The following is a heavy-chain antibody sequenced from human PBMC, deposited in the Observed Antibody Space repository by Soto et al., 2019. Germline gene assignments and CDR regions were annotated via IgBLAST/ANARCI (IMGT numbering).Heavy chain of an antibody. CDR2: ISGSDGST. Sequence: EVQLLESGGGLVQPGGSLRLSCAASGFTFSSYAMNWVRQAPGKGLAWVSVISGSDGSTYYADSVKGRFTISRDNSKNTLNLQMNSLRAEDTAVYYCARRSSSWYFDYWGQGTLVTGSS. J-gene: IGHJ4*02. V-gene: IGHV3-23*01. CDR3: ARRSSSWYFDY. CDR1: GFTFSSYA. D-gene: IGHD6-13*01.